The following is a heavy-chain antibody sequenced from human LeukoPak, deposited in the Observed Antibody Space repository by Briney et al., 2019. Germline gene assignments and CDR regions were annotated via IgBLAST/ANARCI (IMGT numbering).Heavy chain of an antibody. Sequence: PSETLSLTCAVSGGSISSSNWWSWVRQPPGKGLEWIGEIYHSGSTNYNPSLKSRVTISVDKSKNQFSLKLSSVTAADTAVYYCARDSGGSGWQLGVLGYWGQGTLVTVSS. J-gene: IGHJ4*02. CDR2: IYHSGST. V-gene: IGHV4-4*02. CDR1: GGSISSSNW. D-gene: IGHD6-19*01. CDR3: ARDSGGSGWQLGVLGY.